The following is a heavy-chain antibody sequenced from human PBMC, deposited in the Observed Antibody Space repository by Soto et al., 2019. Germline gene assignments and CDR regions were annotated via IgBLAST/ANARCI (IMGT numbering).Heavy chain of an antibody. V-gene: IGHV1-18*01. CDR2: ISAYNGNT. CDR1: GYTFTSYG. J-gene: IGHJ6*03. Sequence: QVQLVQSGAEVKKPGASVKVSCKASGYTFTSYGISWVRQAPGQGLEWMGWISAYNGNTNYAQKLQGRVTMTTDTSTSTAYMELRSLRSDDTAVYYCARVGYCSSTSCYGEDYYYYMDVWGKGTTVTVS. D-gene: IGHD2-2*01. CDR3: ARVGYCSSTSCYGEDYYYYMDV.